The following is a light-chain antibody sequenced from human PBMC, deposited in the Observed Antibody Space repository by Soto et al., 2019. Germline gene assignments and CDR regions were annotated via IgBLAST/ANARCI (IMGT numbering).Light chain of an antibody. CDR3: SSYTSSSTLFYV. Sequence: QSVLTQPASVSGSPGQSITISCTGTSSDIGGYNYVSWYQHHPGKAPKLIIYDVSNRPSGVSNRLSGSKSGNTASLTISGLQAEDEADYYCSSYTSSSTLFYVFGTGTKATVL. CDR1: SSDIGGYNY. J-gene: IGLJ1*01. CDR2: DVS. V-gene: IGLV2-14*03.